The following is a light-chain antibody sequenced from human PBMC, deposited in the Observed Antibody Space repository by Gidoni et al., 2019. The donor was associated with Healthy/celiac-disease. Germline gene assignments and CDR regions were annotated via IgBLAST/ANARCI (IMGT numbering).Light chain of an antibody. J-gene: IGKJ4*01. CDR1: QSVSSSY. CDR3: QQYGSSPPALT. CDR2: GAS. V-gene: IGKV3-20*01. Sequence: EIVLTQSPGTLSLSPGERATLSCRASQSVSSSYLAWYQQKPGQAPRLLIYGASSRATGIPDRCSGSGSGTDFTLTISRLEPVDFAVYYCQQYGSSPPALTCGGGTKVEIK.